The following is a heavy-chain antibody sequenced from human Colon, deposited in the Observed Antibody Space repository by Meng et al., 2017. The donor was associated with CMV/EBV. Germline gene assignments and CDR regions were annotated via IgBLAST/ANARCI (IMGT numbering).Heavy chain of an antibody. V-gene: IGHV1-18*01. CDR3: ARASYEFITFARGITPGDY. CDR2: ISIQNGET. D-gene: IGHD3-10*01. CDR1: TFNSYC. Sequence: TFNSYCFSLVRQAPGQGPEWVAWISIQNGETKYAQKFQGRVTMTTDTSANTAYMELRSLRSDDTAVYYCARASYEFITFARGITPGDYWGQGTLVTVSS. J-gene: IGHJ4*02.